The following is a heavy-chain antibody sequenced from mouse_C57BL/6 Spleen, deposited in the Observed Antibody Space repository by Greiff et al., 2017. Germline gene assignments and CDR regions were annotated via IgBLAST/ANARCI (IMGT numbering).Heavy chain of an antibody. V-gene: IGHV5-17*01. CDR1: GFTFSDYG. CDR3: ARGDYYGSSYYYYAMDY. D-gene: IGHD1-1*01. J-gene: IGHJ4*01. Sequence: EVQLVESGGGLVKPGGSLKLSCAASGFTFSDYGMHWVRQAPEKGLEWVAYISSGSSTIYYADTVKGRFTISRDNAKNTLFLQMTSLRSEDTAMYYCARGDYYGSSYYYYAMDYWGQGTSVTVSS. CDR2: ISSGSSTI.